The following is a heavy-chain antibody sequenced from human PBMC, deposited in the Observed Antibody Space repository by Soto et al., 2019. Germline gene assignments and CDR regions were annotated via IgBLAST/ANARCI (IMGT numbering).Heavy chain of an antibody. CDR3: AGKYSSGRYYYDY. J-gene: IGHJ4*02. CDR2: IIPIFGTA. D-gene: IGHD6-19*01. Sequence: ASVKVSCKASGGTFSSYAISWVRQAPGQGLEWMGGIIPIFGTANYAQKFQGRVTITADESTSTAYMELSSLRSEDTAVYYCAGKYSSGRYYYDYWGQGSLVTVSS. CDR1: GGTFSSYA. V-gene: IGHV1-69*13.